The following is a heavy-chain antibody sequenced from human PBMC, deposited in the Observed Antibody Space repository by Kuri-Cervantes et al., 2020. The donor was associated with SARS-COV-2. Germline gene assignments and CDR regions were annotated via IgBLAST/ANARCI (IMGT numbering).Heavy chain of an antibody. D-gene: IGHD3-22*01. CDR2: ISSSGSTI. J-gene: IGHJ4*02. Sequence: GESLKISCAASGFTFSSYAINWVRQAPGKGLEWVSYISSSGSTIYYADSVKGRFTISRDNAKNSLYLQMNSLRAEDTAVYYCARSYDSSGYYYSGSAYYFDYWGQGTLVTVSS. CDR1: GFTFSSYA. CDR3: ARSYDSSGYYYSGSAYYFDY. V-gene: IGHV3-48*03.